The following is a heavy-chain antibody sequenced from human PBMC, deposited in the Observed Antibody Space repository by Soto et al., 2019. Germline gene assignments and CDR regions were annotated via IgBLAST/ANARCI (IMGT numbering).Heavy chain of an antibody. D-gene: IGHD3-3*01. CDR3: ARNDFWCDRYYYYGMVV. CDR2: IIPIFGTA. J-gene: IGHJ6*02. Sequence: SVKVSCKASGDTFSGYAISWVRQAPGQGLEWMGGIIPIFGTANYAQKFQGRVTITADESTSTAYMELSSLRSEDTAVYYCARNDFWCDRYYYYGMVVWVQGTTVTVPS. V-gene: IGHV1-69*13. CDR1: GDTFSGYA.